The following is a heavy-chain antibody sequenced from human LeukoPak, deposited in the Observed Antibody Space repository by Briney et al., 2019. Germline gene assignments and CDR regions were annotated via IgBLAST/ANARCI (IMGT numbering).Heavy chain of an antibody. CDR1: GFTFSSYA. V-gene: IGHV3-23*01. CDR3: AKDRGYYVDTGTINF. CDR2: VGGGGQRT. D-gene: IGHD2-15*01. Sequence: GGSLRLSCAASGFTFSSYAMHWVRQAPGMGLEWVSGVGGGGQRTHYADSVKGRFTISRDNSKNTLYLQMNSLRAEDTAIYYCAKDRGYYVDTGTINFWGQGTLVTVSS. J-gene: IGHJ4*02.